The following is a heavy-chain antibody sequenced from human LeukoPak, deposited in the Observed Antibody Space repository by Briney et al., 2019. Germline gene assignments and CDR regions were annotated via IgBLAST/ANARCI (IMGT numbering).Heavy chain of an antibody. J-gene: IGHJ6*02. Sequence: GGSLRLSCAASGFTFDDYAMHWVRQAPGKGLEWVSLISGDGGSTYYADSVKGRFTISRDNSKNSLYLQMNSLRTEDTALYYCAKDRSSSSLGYYCGMDVWGQGTTVTVSS. D-gene: IGHD6-6*01. CDR2: ISGDGGST. V-gene: IGHV3-43*02. CDR3: AKDRSSSSLGYYCGMDV. CDR1: GFTFDDYA.